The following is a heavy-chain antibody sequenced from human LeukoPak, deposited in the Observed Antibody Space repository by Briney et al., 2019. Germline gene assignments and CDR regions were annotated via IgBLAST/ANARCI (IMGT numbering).Heavy chain of an antibody. Sequence: SSETLSLTCTVSGDSITCGSYFWSWLRPPAGKGLVWIGRISTSGSPNYTPSLKSRVAVSVDTSKNQFSLKLSSVTAADTAVYFCARESMVRGVIISQYYYYYYMDVWGKGTTVTIS. V-gene: IGHV4-61*02. CDR2: ISTSGSP. CDR3: ARESMVRGVIISQYYYYYYMDV. J-gene: IGHJ6*03. CDR1: GDSITCGSYF. D-gene: IGHD3-10*01.